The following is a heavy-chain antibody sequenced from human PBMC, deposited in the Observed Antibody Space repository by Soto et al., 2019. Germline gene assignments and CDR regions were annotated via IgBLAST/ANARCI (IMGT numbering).Heavy chain of an antibody. CDR2: IHHSGST. Sequence: SETLSLTCSVYGASFSGYYWSWIRQSPGKGLEWIGEIHHSGSTHYNPSLESRLTFSIDESQSQFYMMLTSVTAADTALYFCARGHSTSGYDSSGQGSLVTVYS. V-gene: IGHV4-34*01. D-gene: IGHD6-6*01. CDR3: ARGHSTSGYDS. CDR1: GASFSGYY. J-gene: IGHJ4*02.